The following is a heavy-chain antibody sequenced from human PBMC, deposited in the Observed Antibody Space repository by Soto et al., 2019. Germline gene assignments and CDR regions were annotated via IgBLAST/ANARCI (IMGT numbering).Heavy chain of an antibody. CDR3: ARDRTMARGVSYYYYGMDV. CDR1: GYTFTSYA. D-gene: IGHD3-10*01. CDR2: INAGNGNT. V-gene: IGHV1-3*01. J-gene: IGHJ6*02. Sequence: ASVKVSCKASGYTFTSYAMHWVRQAPGQRLEWMGWINAGNGNTKYSQKFQGRVTITRDTSASTAYMELSSLRSEDTAVYYCARDRTMARGVSYYYYGMDVWGQGTTVTVSS.